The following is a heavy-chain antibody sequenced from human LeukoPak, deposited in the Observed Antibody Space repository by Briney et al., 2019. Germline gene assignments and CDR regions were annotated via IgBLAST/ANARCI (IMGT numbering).Heavy chain of an antibody. CDR3: AKESSQSMYYYYYCMDV. Sequence: GGSLRLSCAASEFTFSSYGMHCVRQAPGKGLEWVALTSYDGSVKYYADSVKGRFNISRDNSKKTLYLQMNSLRAEHTAVYYCAKESSQSMYYYYYCMDVWGQGTTVTVSS. V-gene: IGHV3-30*18. J-gene: IGHJ6*02. CDR1: EFTFSSYG. CDR2: TSYDGSVK.